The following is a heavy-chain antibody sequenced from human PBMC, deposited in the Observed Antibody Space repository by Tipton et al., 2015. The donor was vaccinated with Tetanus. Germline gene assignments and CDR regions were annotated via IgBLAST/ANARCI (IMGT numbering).Heavy chain of an antibody. CDR1: GGSSSGYY. Sequence: TLSLTCTVYGGSSSGYYWNWIRQPPGKGLEWIGEITDSGSTSYNPALKSRVTISVDPSKSQFSLKLSSVTAADTAVYYCACLPVGGRYYYYGMDVWGQGTTVTVSS. J-gene: IGHJ6*02. V-gene: IGHV4-34*01. CDR3: ACLPVGGRYYYYGMDV. CDR2: ITDSGST. D-gene: IGHD2-15*01.